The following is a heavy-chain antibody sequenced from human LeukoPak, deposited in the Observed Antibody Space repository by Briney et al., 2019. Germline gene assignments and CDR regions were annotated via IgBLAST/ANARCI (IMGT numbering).Heavy chain of an antibody. J-gene: IGHJ4*02. CDR1: GFTFSSYA. Sequence: GGSLRLSRAASGFTFSSYAMHWVRQAPGKGLEWVAVISYDGSNKYYADSVKGRFTISRDNSKNTLYLQMNSLRAEDTAVYYCAKSSGSYSDLYYWGQGTLVTVSS. CDR2: ISYDGSNK. V-gene: IGHV3-30*04. D-gene: IGHD1-26*01. CDR3: AKSSGSYSDLYY.